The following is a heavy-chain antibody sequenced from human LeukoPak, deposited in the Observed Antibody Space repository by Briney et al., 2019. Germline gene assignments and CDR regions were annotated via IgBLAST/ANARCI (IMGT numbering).Heavy chain of an antibody. CDR3: ARDPRDGYNQELFDY. J-gene: IGHJ4*02. CDR1: GFTFSDYY. Sequence: KPGGSLRLSCAASGFTFSDYYMSWIRQAPGKGLEWVSYISSSGSTIYYADSVKGRFTISRDNAKNSLYLQMNSLRAEDTAVYYRARDPRDGYNQELFDYWGQGTLVTVSS. D-gene: IGHD5-24*01. V-gene: IGHV3-11*01. CDR2: ISSSGSTI.